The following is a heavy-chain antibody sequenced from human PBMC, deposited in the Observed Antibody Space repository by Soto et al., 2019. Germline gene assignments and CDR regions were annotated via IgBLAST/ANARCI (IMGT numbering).Heavy chain of an antibody. CDR2: ISAYNGNT. CDR3: AAGMDIVVVPAAMYHYYYGMDV. V-gene: IGHV1-18*01. D-gene: IGHD2-2*03. Sequence: ASVKVSCKASGYTFTSCGISWVRQAPGQGLEWMGWISAYNGNTNYAQKLQGRVTMTTDTSTSTAYMELRSLRSDDTAVYYCAAGMDIVVVPAAMYHYYYGMDVWG. J-gene: IGHJ6*02. CDR1: GYTFTSCG.